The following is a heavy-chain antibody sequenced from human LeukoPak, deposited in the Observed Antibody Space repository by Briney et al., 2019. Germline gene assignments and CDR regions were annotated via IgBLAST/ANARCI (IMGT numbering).Heavy chain of an antibody. CDR2: IYYSGST. CDR1: GGSISSGDYY. CDR3: AREGGTNRDNWFDP. J-gene: IGHJ5*02. D-gene: IGHD3-16*01. V-gene: IGHV4-30-4*01. Sequence: SETLSLTCTVSGGSISSGDYYWSWIRQPPGTGLEWIGYIYYSGSTYYNPSLKSRVTISVDTSKNQFSLKLSSVTAADTAVYYCAREGGTNRDNWFDPWGQGTLVTVSS.